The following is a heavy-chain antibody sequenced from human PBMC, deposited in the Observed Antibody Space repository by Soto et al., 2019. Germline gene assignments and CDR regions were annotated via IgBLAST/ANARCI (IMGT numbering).Heavy chain of an antibody. CDR3: TTAYYYDSSGYTYYFDY. CDR2: IKSKTDGGTT. D-gene: IGHD3-22*01. CDR1: GFTFSNAW. Sequence: GWSLRLSCAASGFTFSNAWMSWVRQAPGKGLEWVGRIKSKTDGGTTDYAAPVKGRFTISRDDSKNTLYLQMNSLKTEDTAVYYCTTAYYYDSSGYTYYFDYWGQGTLVTVSS. V-gene: IGHV3-15*01. J-gene: IGHJ4*02.